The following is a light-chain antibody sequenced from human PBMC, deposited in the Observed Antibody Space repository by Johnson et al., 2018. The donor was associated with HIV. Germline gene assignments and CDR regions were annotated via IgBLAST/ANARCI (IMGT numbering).Light chain of an antibody. J-gene: IGLJ1*01. CDR3: GTWDSSLSAGGV. CDR1: SSNIGNNY. V-gene: IGLV1-51*01. CDR2: DNN. Sequence: QSVLTQPPSVSAAPGQKVTISCSGSSSNIGNNYVSWYQQLPGTAPKLLIYDNNKRPSVIPDRFSGSKSGTSATLCLTGPQTGDEADYYCGTWDSSLSAGGVFGTGTKVTVL.